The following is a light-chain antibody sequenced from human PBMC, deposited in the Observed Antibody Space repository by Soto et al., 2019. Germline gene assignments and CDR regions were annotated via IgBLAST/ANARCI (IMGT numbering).Light chain of an antibody. CDR3: ASYTTSSTYV. CDR1: SSDVGAFNY. CDR2: DVS. Sequence: QSALTQPASVSGSPGQSIAISCTGTSSDVGAFNYVSWYQQHPGKSPKFMIFDVSSRPSGVSDRFSGYKSGNTASLTISGLQTEDEDDYYCASYTTSSTYVFATGTKLTVL. V-gene: IGLV2-14*03. J-gene: IGLJ1*01.